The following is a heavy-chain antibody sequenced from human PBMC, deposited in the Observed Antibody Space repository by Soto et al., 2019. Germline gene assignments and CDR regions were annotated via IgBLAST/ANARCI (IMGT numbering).Heavy chain of an antibody. D-gene: IGHD3-16*02. CDR2: IIPIFGTA. V-gene: IGHV1-69*13. J-gene: IGHJ4*02. CDR3: ARDRMITFGGVIVRPLEY. CDR1: VGTFSSYA. Sequence: ASVKVSCKGSVGTFSSYAISGVGHSQRQLLEWMGGIIPIFGTANYAQKFQGRVTITADESTSTAYMELSSLRSEDTAVYYCARDRMITFGGVIVRPLEYWGQGTLVTVSS.